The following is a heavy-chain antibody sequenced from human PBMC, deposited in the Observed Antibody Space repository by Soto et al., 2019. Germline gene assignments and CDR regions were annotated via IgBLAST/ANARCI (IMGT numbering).Heavy chain of an antibody. Sequence: GGSLRLSCAASGFTFINYWMSWVRQAPGKGLEWVANIKQDGGEKYYVDSVKGRFTISRDNAKNSLYLQMNSLRAEDAAVYYCARTKANKWFDPWGQGTLVTVSS. CDR1: GFTFINYW. V-gene: IGHV3-7*03. D-gene: IGHD1-26*01. CDR2: IKQDGGEK. CDR3: ARTKANKWFDP. J-gene: IGHJ5*02.